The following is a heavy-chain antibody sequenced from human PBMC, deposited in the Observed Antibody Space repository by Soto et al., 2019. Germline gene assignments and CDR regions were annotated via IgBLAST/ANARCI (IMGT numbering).Heavy chain of an antibody. J-gene: IGHJ3*02. V-gene: IGHV3-23*01. CDR3: XXXXXGDYIGAFEM. CDR2: ITASGDYA. D-gene: IGHD4-17*01. Sequence: EVQQLESGGGLVQPGGSLRLSCAATEFTFSDYAMTWVRLAPGRGLEWVSSITASGDYAQYTDSVKGRFSVSRDNSRXXXXXXXXXXXXXXXXXXXXXXXXXGDYIGAFEMWGRGTMVTVSS. CDR1: EFTFSDYA.